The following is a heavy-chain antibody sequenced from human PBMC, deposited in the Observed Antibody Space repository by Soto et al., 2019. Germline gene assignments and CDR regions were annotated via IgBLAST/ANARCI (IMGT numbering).Heavy chain of an antibody. J-gene: IGHJ3*02. CDR2: INPSGGGT. CDR3: AREPAAAAGPLDAFDI. D-gene: IGHD6-13*01. CDR1: GYTFTSYY. V-gene: IGHV1-46*01. Sequence: ASVKVSCKASGYTFTSYYIHWVRQAPGQGLEWMGIINPSGGGTSYAQKFQGRVTMTRDTSTSTVYMELSSLRSGDTAVYYCAREPAAAAGPLDAFDIWGQGTMVTVSS.